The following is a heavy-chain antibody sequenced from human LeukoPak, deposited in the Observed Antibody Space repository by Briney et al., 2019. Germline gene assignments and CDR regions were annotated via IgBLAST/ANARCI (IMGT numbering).Heavy chain of an antibody. CDR2: ISSSSSYT. V-gene: IGHV3-11*06. D-gene: IGHD3-22*01. CDR1: GFTFSDYY. J-gene: IGHJ6*02. Sequence: GGSLRLSCAASGFTFSDYYMSWLRQAPGKGLEWVSYISSSSSYTNYADSVKGRFTISRDTAKNSLYLQINSLRDEDTAVYYCARASSGYGSHYYFYGMDVWGQGTTVTVSS. CDR3: ARASSGYGSHYYFYGMDV.